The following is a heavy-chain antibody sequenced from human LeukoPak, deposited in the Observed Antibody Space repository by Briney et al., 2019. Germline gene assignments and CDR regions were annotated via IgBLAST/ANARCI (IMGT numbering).Heavy chain of an antibody. CDR2: INPNSGGT. D-gene: IGHD6-13*01. CDR1: GYTFTSYG. Sequence: ASVKVSCKASGYTFTSYGISWVRQAPGQGLEWMGWINPNSGGTNYAQKFQGRVTMTRDTSISTAYMELSRLRSDDTAVYYCARDHPIAAAGSIDYWGQGTLVTVSS. J-gene: IGHJ4*02. V-gene: IGHV1-2*02. CDR3: ARDHPIAAAGSIDY.